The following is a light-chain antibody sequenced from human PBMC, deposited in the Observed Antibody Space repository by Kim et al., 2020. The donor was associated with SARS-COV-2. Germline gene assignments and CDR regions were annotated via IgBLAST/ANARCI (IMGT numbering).Light chain of an antibody. CDR2: STT. CDR3: AAWDDSLSGLV. Sequence: GQRVTISCSGSSSNIGSHSVHWYQQFPGTAPQLLIYSTTHRPSGVPDRFSGSKSGTSASLAISGLRSEDETDYYCAAWDDSLSGLVFGGGTQLTVL. CDR1: SSNIGSHS. V-gene: IGLV1-47*01. J-gene: IGLJ2*01.